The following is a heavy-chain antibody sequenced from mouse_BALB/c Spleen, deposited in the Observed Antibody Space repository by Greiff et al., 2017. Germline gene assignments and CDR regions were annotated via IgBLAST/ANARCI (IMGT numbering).Heavy chain of an antibody. CDR2: IWTGGGT. V-gene: IGHV2-9-2*01. Sequence: VKLVESGPGLVAPSQSLSITCTVSGFSLTSYDISWIRQPPGKGLEWLGVIWTGGGTNYNSAFMSRLSISKDNSKSQVFLKMNSLQTDDTAIYYCVRGVTTATGYFDYWGQGTTLTVSS. CDR1: GFSLTSYD. CDR3: VRGVTTATGYFDY. D-gene: IGHD1-2*01. J-gene: IGHJ2*01.